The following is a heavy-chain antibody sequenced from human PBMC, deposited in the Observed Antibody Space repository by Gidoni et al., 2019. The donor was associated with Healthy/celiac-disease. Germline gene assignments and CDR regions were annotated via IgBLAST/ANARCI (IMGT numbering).Heavy chain of an antibody. CDR2: IDPSDSYT. J-gene: IGHJ4*02. CDR1: GYSFTSYW. Sequence: EVQLVQSGAEVKKPGESLRISCKGSGYSFTSYWISWVRQMPGKGLEWMGRIDPSDSYTNHSPSFQGHVTISADKSISTAYLQWSSLKASDTAMYYCARHDVNYYDSSGYSEFDYWGQGTLVTVSS. D-gene: IGHD3-22*01. CDR3: ARHDVNYYDSSGYSEFDY. V-gene: IGHV5-10-1*01.